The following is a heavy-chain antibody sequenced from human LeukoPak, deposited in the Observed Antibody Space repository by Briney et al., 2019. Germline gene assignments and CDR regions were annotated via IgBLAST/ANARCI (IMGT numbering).Heavy chain of an antibody. CDR1: GFSFNYAW. J-gene: IGHJ4*02. D-gene: IGHD3-22*01. V-gene: IGHV3-15*01. Sequence: GGSLRLSCAASGFSFNYAWMSWVRQAPGKGLGWVGRISSKTDGETTDYAAPVKGGFTISRDDSKNTLYLQMNSLKTEDTAVYYCTTDYYDSSAYPWNFDYWGQATLVTVSP. CDR2: ISSKTDGETT. CDR3: TTDYYDSSAYPWNFDY.